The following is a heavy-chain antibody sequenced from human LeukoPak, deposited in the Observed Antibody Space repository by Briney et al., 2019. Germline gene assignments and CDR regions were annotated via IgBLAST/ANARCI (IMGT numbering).Heavy chain of an antibody. Sequence: PSETLSLTCTVSGGSISSYYWSWIRQPPGKGLEWIGYIYYSGSANYHPSLKSRVTISVDTSKNRFSLRLSSVTAADTAVYYCARVTGYMVEDYFDYWGQGTLVTVSS. CDR3: ARVTGYMVEDYFDY. CDR2: IYYSGSA. J-gene: IGHJ4*02. D-gene: IGHD6-13*01. CDR1: GGSISSYY. V-gene: IGHV4-59*01.